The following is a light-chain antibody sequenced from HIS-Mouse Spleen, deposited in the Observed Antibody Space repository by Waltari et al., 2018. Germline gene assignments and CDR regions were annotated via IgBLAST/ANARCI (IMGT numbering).Light chain of an antibody. CDR3: QVWDSSSDHPYV. Sequence: SYVLTQPPSVSVAPGKTARITCGGNNIGSKSVHCYQQKPGQAPVLVVYDDSDRPSGVPERCSGSNAGNTATRTISRVEAGDEADYYCQVWDSSSDHPYVFGTGTKVTVL. CDR2: DDS. CDR1: NIGSKS. V-gene: IGLV3-21*03. J-gene: IGLJ1*01.